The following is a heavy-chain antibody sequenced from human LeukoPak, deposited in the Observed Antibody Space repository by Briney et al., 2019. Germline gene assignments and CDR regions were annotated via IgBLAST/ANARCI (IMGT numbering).Heavy chain of an antibody. Sequence: PGGSLRLSCAASGFTFRSYDMHWVRQATGKGLEWVSGIGTAGEIYYPGSVKGRFTISRENAKNSLYLQMNSLRAGDTAVYYCARHPSYYYDILTGYSTWGQGTLVTVSS. V-gene: IGHV3-13*01. CDR3: ARHPSYYYDILTGYST. J-gene: IGHJ5*02. CDR2: IGTAGEI. CDR1: GFTFRSYD. D-gene: IGHD3-9*01.